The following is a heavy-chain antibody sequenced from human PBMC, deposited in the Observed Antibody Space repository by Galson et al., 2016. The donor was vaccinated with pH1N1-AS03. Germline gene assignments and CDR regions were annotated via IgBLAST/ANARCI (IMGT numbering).Heavy chain of an antibody. CDR1: GAPITSGSHY. Sequence: LSLTCSVSGAPITSGSHYWTWIRQLPGKGLEWIGYIYYSGTTKFNPSLATRVTMSVDRSKSQFSLNLMSVTAADTAVYYCARDGQLWPHYYPLDVWGQGATVTVSS. CDR2: IYYSGTT. V-gene: IGHV4-61*01. CDR3: ARDGQLWPHYYPLDV. D-gene: IGHD3-22*01. J-gene: IGHJ6*02.